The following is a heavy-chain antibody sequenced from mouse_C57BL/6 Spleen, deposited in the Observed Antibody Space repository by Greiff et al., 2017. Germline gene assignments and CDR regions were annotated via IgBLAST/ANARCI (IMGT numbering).Heavy chain of an antibody. CDR3: ARLLGLNYFDY. Sequence: EVKLMESGGGLVQPGGSLKLSCAASGFTFSDYYMYWVRQTPEKRLEWVAYISNGGGSTYYPDTVKGRFTISRDNAKNTLYLQMSRLKSEDTAMYYCARLLGLNYFDYWGQGTTLTVSS. CDR1: GFTFSDYY. J-gene: IGHJ2*01. CDR2: ISNGGGST. V-gene: IGHV5-12*01. D-gene: IGHD4-1*01.